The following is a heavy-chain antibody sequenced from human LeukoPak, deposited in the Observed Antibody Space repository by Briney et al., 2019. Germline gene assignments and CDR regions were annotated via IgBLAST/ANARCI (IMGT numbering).Heavy chain of an antibody. V-gene: IGHV3-23*01. CDR3: AMGLCRGDSCPPDY. D-gene: IGHD2-15*01. J-gene: IGHJ4*02. Sequence: GGSLRLSCAASGFTFSSYAMSWVRQAPGKGLEWVSAISGSGGSTYYADSVKGRFTISRDNSKNTLYLQMNSLRADDTAVYYWAMGLCRGDSCPPDYWGQETLVTVSS. CDR2: ISGSGGST. CDR1: GFTFSSYA.